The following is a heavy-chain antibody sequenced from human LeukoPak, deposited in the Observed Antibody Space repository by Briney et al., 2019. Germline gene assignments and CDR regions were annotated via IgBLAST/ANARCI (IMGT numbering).Heavy chain of an antibody. J-gene: IGHJ6*03. CDR1: GFTFSSYW. V-gene: IGHV3-48*04. CDR2: ISSSGSTI. Sequence: PGGSLRLSCAASGFTFSSYWMSWVRQAPGKGLEWVSYISSSGSTIYYADSVKGRFTISRDNAKNSLYLQMNSLRAEDTAVYYCAKGPGRLYDILTGNYYYYYYMDVWGKGTTVTISS. CDR3: AKGPGRLYDILTGNYYYYYYMDV. D-gene: IGHD3-9*01.